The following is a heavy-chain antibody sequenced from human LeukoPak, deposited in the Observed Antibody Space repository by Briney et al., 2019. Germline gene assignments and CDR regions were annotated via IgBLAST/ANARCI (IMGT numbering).Heavy chain of an antibody. Sequence: SETLSLTCDVSGVSINTCCYYWTWIRQPPGKRLEWIGYKYYSGSTRYNSSLRSRLTISLDSSKNQFSLRLTSVTAADTAVYYCARGRSYGFDFDSWGPGTLVTVSS. CDR3: ARGRSYGFDFDS. D-gene: IGHD5-18*01. CDR1: GVSINTCCYY. CDR2: KYYSGST. V-gene: IGHV4-61*01. J-gene: IGHJ4*02.